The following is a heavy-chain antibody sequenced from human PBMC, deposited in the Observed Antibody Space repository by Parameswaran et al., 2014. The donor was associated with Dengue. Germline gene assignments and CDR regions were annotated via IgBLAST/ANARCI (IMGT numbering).Heavy chain of an antibody. J-gene: IGHJ4*02. CDR2: SITWEH. Sequence: RWIRQPQGRDWSGLGISITWEHQLQPSLKSRVTISVDTSKNQFSLKLSSVTAADTAVYYCARKADHFDYWGQGTLVTVSS. D-gene: IGHD2-15*01. CDR3: ARKADHFDY. V-gene: IGHV4-59*01.